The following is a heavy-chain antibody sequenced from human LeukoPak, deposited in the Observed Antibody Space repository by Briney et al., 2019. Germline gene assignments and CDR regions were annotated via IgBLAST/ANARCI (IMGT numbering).Heavy chain of an antibody. CDR1: GGSFSGYY. V-gene: IGHV4-34*01. CDR3: ARVIDQTVGGTWFDP. J-gene: IGHJ5*02. CDR2: IYHSGST. D-gene: IGHD6-19*01. Sequence: PSETLSLTCAVYGGSFSGYYWSWIRQPPGKGPEWIGSIYHSGSTYYNPSLKSRVTITVDTSKKQFSLKLSSVTAADTAVYYCARVIDQTVGGTWFDPWGLGTVVTVSS.